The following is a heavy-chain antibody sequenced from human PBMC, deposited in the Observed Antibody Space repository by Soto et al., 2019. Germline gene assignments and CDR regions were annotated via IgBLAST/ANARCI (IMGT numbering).Heavy chain of an antibody. CDR2: ISSSSSYI. CDR3: ARGGYSSGWLPDY. CDR1: GFTFSSNS. V-gene: IGHV3-21*01. Sequence: EVQLVESGGGLVKPGGSLRLSCAASGFTFSSNSMKWVRQAPGKGLEWVSLISSSSSYIYYADSVKGRFTISRDNAKNSRYLQMNSLRAEDTAVYYCARGGYSSGWLPDYWGQGTLVTVSS. D-gene: IGHD6-19*01. J-gene: IGHJ4*02.